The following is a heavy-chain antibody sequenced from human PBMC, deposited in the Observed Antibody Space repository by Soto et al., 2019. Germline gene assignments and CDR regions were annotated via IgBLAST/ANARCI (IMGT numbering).Heavy chain of an antibody. J-gene: IGHJ4*02. D-gene: IGHD6-13*01. CDR2: INAGNGNT. CDR1: GYTFTSYA. CDR3: ARDTGDSKIAAAGTPIDY. V-gene: IGHV1-3*01. Sequence: ASVKVSCKASGYTFTSYAMHWVRQAPGQRLEWMGWINAGNGNTKYSQKFQGRVTITRDTSASTAYMEPSSLRSEDTAVYYCARDTGDSKIAAAGTPIDYWGQGTLVTVSS.